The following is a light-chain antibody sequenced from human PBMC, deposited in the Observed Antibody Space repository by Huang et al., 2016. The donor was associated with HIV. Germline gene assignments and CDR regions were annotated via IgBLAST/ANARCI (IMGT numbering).Light chain of an antibody. J-gene: IGKJ2*01. Sequence: DIQMTQSPSSLSASVGDRVTITCRASQTISSYLNWYQHKTGKAPKVLIYGASNLQSGVPSRFSGSGYGTDFTLTISSLQPEDFATYYCQQTYNTPYTCGQGTKLEIK. CDR2: GAS. CDR1: QTISSY. V-gene: IGKV1-39*01. CDR3: QQTYNTPYT.